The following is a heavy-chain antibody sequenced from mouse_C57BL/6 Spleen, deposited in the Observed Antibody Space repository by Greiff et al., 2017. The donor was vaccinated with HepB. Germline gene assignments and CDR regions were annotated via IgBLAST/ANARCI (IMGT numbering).Heavy chain of an antibody. J-gene: IGHJ4*01. Sequence: QVQLQQSGPELVKPGASVKISCKASGYAFSSSWMNWVKQRPGKGLEWIGRIYPGDGDTNYNGKFKGKATLTADKSSSTAYMQLSSLTSEDSAVYFCARKETAGYYAMDHWGQGTSVTVSS. D-gene: IGHD3-2*01. CDR1: GYAFSSSW. CDR3: ARKETAGYYAMDH. CDR2: IYPGDGDT. V-gene: IGHV1-82*01.